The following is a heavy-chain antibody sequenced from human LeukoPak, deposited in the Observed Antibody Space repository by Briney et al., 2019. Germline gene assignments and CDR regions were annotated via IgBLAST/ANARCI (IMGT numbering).Heavy chain of an antibody. CDR3: ARSSTTVTTRFFDL. D-gene: IGHD4-17*01. CDR2: ITWNGGQT. V-gene: IGHV3-20*04. CDR1: GFTFDDYG. Sequence: GGSLRLSCAASGFTFDDYGMSWVRQGPGKGLEWVSTITWNGGQTAYADSVKGRFTISRDNAKNSLYLEMNSLSPEDTALYYCARSSTTVTTRFFDLWGRGTLVTVSS. J-gene: IGHJ2*01.